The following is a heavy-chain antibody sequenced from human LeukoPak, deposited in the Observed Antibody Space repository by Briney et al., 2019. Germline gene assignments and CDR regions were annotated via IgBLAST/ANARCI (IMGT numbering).Heavy chain of an antibody. D-gene: IGHD3-3*01. CDR2: ISAYNGNT. CDR3: SRAYYDSWSGLLGPPDY. J-gene: IGHJ4*02. CDR1: GYTFTSCG. V-gene: IGHV1-18*01. Sequence: ASVKVSCKASGYTFTSCGISWVRQAPGQGLEWMGWISAYNGNTNYAQKLQGRVTMTTDTSTSTAYMELRSLRSDDTAVYYCSRAYYDSWSGLLGPPDYWGKGTLVTVSS.